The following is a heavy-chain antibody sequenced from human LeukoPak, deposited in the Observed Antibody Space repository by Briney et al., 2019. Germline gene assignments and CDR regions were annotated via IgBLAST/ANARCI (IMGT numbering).Heavy chain of an antibody. J-gene: IGHJ4*02. CDR3: AKGKGGTSFNYCFDY. V-gene: IGHV3-23*03. D-gene: IGHD2/OR15-2a*01. CDR2: IHNDAATT. CDR1: GFGFGAYA. Sequence: PGASLRLSCAASGFGFGAYAMIWDRQAPGKGLEWVSLIHNDAATTYYADSVRGRFTVSRDNSKNTLYLEMNSLRAEDTAVYYCAKGKGGTSFNYCFDYWGQGTPVSVSS.